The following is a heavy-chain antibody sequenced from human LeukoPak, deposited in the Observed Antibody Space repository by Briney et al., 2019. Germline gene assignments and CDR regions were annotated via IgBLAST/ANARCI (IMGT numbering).Heavy chain of an antibody. V-gene: IGHV4-38-2*02. CDR1: GYSISSGYY. Sequence: SETLSLTCTVSGYSISSGYYWGWIRQPPGKGLEWIGSIYHRGSTYYNPSLKSRVTISVDTSKNQFSLKLSSVTAADTAVYYCARDRGGITIFGVASYYFDYWGQGTLVTVSS. CDR2: IYHRGST. CDR3: ARDRGGITIFGVASYYFDY. J-gene: IGHJ4*02. D-gene: IGHD3-3*01.